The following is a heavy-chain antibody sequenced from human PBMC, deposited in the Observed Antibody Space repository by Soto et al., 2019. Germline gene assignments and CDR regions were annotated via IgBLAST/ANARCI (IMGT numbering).Heavy chain of an antibody. CDR3: AKDMATGYYYYGMDV. V-gene: IGHV3-9*01. D-gene: IGHD3-10*01. CDR1: GFTFSSYS. CDR2: ISWNSGSI. Sequence: SLILSCAASGFTFSSYSMNWVRQAPGKGLEWVSGISWNSGSIGYADSLKGRFTISRDNAKNSLYLQMNSLRAEDTALYYCAKDMATGYYYYGMDVWGQGTTVTVSS. J-gene: IGHJ6*02.